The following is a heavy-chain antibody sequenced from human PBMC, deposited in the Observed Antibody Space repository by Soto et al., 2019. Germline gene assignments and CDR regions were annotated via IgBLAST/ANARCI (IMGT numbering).Heavy chain of an antibody. V-gene: IGHV4-39*01. J-gene: IGHJ4*02. CDR3: ARQVTGTMRVRPYFDY. D-gene: IGHD1-7*01. CDR2: IYYSGST. CDR1: GGSISSSSYY. Sequence: SQTLSLTCTVSGGSISSSSYYWGWIRQPPGKGLEWIGSIYYSGSTYYNPSLKSRVTISVDTSKNQFSLKLSSVTAADTAVYYCARQVTGTMRVRPYFDYWGQGTLVTVSS.